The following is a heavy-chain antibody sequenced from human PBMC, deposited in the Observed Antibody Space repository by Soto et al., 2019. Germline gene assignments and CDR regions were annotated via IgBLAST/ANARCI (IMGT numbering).Heavy chain of an antibody. V-gene: IGHV3-23*01. CDR1: GFTFSSYS. Sequence: GGSLRLSCAASGFTFSSYSMNWVRQAPGKGLEWVSLISGSGNTIYYADSVKGRFTISRDNSKNTVSLQMNSLRAEDTAVYYCAKVGYDTYGYYLRSLDYWGQGTLVTVS. D-gene: IGHD3-3*01. CDR3: AKVGYDTYGYYLRSLDY. CDR2: ISGSGNTI. J-gene: IGHJ4*02.